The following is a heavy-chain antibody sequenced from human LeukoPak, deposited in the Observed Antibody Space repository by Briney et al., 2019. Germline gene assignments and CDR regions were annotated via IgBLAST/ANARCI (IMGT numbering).Heavy chain of an antibody. J-gene: IGHJ6*02. Sequence: SETLSLTCTVSGGSISSGGYYWSWIRQHPGKGLEWIGYIYYSGSTYYNPSLKSRVTISVDTSKNQFSLNLSSVTAADTAVYYCARAPTGVPAALYGMDVWGRGTTVTVSS. V-gene: IGHV4-31*03. D-gene: IGHD2-2*01. CDR1: GGSISSGGYY. CDR3: ARAPTGVPAALYGMDV. CDR2: IYYSGST.